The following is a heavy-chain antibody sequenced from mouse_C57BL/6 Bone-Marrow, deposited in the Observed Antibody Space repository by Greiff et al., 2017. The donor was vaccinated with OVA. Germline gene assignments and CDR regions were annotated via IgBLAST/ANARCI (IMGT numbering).Heavy chain of an antibody. V-gene: IGHV1-5*01. CDR1: GYTFTSYW. CDR3: TRWLLRKNFDY. J-gene: IGHJ2*01. CDR2: IYPGNSDT. Sequence: VQLQQSGPVLARPGASVKMSCKTSGYTFTSYWMHWVKQRPGQGLEWIGAIYPGNSDTSYNQKFKGKAKLTAVTSASTAYMELSSLTNEDSAVYYCTRWLLRKNFDYWGQGTTLTVSS. D-gene: IGHD2-3*01.